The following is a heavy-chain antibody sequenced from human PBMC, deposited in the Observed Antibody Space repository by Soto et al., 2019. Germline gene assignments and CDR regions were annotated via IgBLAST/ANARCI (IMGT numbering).Heavy chain of an antibody. CDR1: GGSISSGGYY. J-gene: IGHJ6*02. D-gene: IGHD3-9*01. CDR2: IYYSGST. CDR3: ARDRVPAARNYDILNDYYYYGMDV. Sequence: QVQLQESGPGLVKPSQTLSLTCTVSGGSISSGGYYWSWIRQHPGKGLEWIGYIYYSGSTYYNPYLKRRVTISVEPSKNQFSLKLSYVTDADTAVYYCARDRVPAARNYDILNDYYYYGMDVWGQGTTVTVSS. V-gene: IGHV4-31*03.